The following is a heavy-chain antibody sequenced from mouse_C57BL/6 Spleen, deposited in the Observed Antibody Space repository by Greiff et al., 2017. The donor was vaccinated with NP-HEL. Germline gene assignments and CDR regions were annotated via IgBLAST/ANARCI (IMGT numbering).Heavy chain of an antibody. CDR2: IWWDDDK. CDR1: GFSLSTFGMG. D-gene: IGHD1-1*01. Sequence: QVTLKESGPGILQPSQTLSLTCSFSGFSLSTFGMGVGWIRQPSGKGLEWLAHIWWDDDKYYNPALKSRLTISKDTSKNQVFLKIANVDTADTATYYCARIYYGSSYVDYAMDYWGQGTSVTVSS. V-gene: IGHV8-8*01. CDR3: ARIYYGSSYVDYAMDY. J-gene: IGHJ4*01.